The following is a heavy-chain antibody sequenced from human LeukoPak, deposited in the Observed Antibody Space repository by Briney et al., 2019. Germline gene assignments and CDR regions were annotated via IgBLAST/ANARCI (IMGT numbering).Heavy chain of an antibody. Sequence: GGSLKLSCVASDITFSSYTMIWVRQAPGKALEWVSVIGTRGDGIHYADSVKGRFTISRDDSKNTLYPQMNSLRAEDTAVYYCAKGTLGSCNGATCYPLDYWGQGTLVTVSS. V-gene: IGHV3-23*01. CDR2: IGTRGDGI. D-gene: IGHD2-8*01. CDR3: AKGTLGSCNGATCYPLDY. J-gene: IGHJ4*02. CDR1: DITFSSYT.